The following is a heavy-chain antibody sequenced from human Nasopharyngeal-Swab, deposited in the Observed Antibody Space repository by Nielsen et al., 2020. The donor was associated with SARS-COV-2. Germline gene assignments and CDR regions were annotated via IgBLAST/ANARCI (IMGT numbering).Heavy chain of an antibody. CDR2: ISWNSGSI. CDR1: GFTFDDYA. J-gene: IGHJ6*03. CDR3: APLAPMDV. Sequence: SLKLSCAASGFTFDDYAMHWVRQAPGKGLEWVSGISWNSGSIGYADSVKGRFTISRDNAKNSLYLQMNSLRAEDTALYYCAPLAPMDVWGKGTTVTVSS. V-gene: IGHV3-9*01.